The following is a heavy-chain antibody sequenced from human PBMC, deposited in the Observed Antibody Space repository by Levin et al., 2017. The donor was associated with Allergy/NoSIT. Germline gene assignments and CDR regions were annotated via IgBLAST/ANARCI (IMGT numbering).Heavy chain of an antibody. V-gene: IGHV3-30*18. CDR3: AKEWLRDTIHYGMDV. D-gene: IGHD5-12*01. CDR2: IAKDGSSK. CDR1: GFTFSSYG. Sequence: LSLTCAASGFTFSSYGMHWLRQAPGKGLEWVAVIAKDGSSKYYADSVKGRFTISRDNSKNTLYLQMNSLRVEDTAVYYCAKEWLRDTIHYGMDVWGQGTTVTVSS. J-gene: IGHJ6*02.